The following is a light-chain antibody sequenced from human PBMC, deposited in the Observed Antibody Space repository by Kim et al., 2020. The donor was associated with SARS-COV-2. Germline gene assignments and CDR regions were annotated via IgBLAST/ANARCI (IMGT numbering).Light chain of an antibody. CDR1: QSMSAGY. CDR2: ATS. V-gene: IGKV3-20*01. CDR3: HHLTSSPYYS. Sequence: VVLTQSPGTLSLSPGERATLSCRASQSMSAGYLTWYQQKPGQAPRLLMYATSIRATGIPDRFSGSESGTDFILTTNRLEPEDSAFYYCHHLTSSPYYSFGQGTKLEI. J-gene: IGKJ2*03.